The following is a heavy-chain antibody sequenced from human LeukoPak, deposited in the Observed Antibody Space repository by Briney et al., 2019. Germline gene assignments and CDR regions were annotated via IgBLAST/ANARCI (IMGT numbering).Heavy chain of an antibody. D-gene: IGHD3-10*01. CDR2: IYYSGRT. Sequence: PGTLSLTCTVSGGSISSYYWSTIRQPPGTGLEWVGYIYYSGRTSYNPSLMSRVTISVDASKNQFSLKLISVAAADTAVYYCARVLSYYYGSGSCYGFDIWGQGTMVTVSS. CDR3: ARVLSYYYGSGSCYGFDI. V-gene: IGHV4-59*01. J-gene: IGHJ3*02. CDR1: GGSISSYY.